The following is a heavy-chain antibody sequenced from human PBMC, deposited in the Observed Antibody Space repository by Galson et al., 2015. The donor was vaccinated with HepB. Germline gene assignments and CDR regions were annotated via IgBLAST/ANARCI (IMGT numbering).Heavy chain of an antibody. CDR3: ARDGFGVYGLDV. D-gene: IGHD3-10*01. V-gene: IGHV1-18*04. CDR2: ISAYGG. Sequence: SVTVSCKASGYTFTTYGISWVRQAPGQGLEWMGWISAYGGKKNQGRVTMTTDTSTTTAYMELRSLTSDDTAVYYCARDGFGVYGLDVWGQGTTVTVSS. CDR1: GYTFTTYG. J-gene: IGHJ6*02.